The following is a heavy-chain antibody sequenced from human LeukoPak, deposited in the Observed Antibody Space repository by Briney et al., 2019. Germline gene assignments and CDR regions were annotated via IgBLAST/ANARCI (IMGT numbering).Heavy chain of an antibody. Sequence: SETLSLTCTVSGGSISSYYWSWIRQPAGKGLEWIGRIYTSGSTNYNPSLKSRVTMSVDTSKDQFSLKLSSVTAADTAVYYCARGRGSSWTFDYWDQGTLVTVSS. CDR2: IYTSGST. V-gene: IGHV4-4*07. CDR1: GGSISSYY. J-gene: IGHJ4*02. D-gene: IGHD6-13*01. CDR3: ARGRGSSWTFDY.